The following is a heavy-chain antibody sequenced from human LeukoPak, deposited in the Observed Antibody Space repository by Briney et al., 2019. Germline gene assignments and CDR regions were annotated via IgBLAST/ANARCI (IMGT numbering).Heavy chain of an antibody. Sequence: ASVKVSCKASGYTFSSYGISWVRPAPGQGLEWMGWISAYNGNTNYAQKLQGRVTMTTDTSTSTVYMELSSLRSEDTAVYYCASPGSRYYFDYWGQGTLVTVSS. V-gene: IGHV1-18*01. CDR1: GYTFSSYG. CDR2: ISAYNGNT. CDR3: ASPGSRYYFDY. J-gene: IGHJ4*02.